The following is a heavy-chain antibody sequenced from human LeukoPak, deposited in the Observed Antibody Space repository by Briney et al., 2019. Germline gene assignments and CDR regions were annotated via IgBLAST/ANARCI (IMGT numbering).Heavy chain of an antibody. CDR1: GFTFSSYG. CDR2: ISRSGGST. CDR3: AKSQGYSNYYFDY. Sequence: GGSLRLSCAAPGFTFSSYGMSWVRQAPGKGLEWVSGISRSGGSTYYADSVEGRFTISRDNSKNTLYLQMDSLRAGDTAVYYCAKSQGYSNYYFDYWGQGTLVTVSS. J-gene: IGHJ4*02. D-gene: IGHD3-9*01. V-gene: IGHV3-23*01.